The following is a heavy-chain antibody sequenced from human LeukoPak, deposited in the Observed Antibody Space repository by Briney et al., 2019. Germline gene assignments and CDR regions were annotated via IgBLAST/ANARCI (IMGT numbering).Heavy chain of an antibody. V-gene: IGHV4-59*08. D-gene: IGHD2-21*02. CDR2: IYYSGST. CDR1: GGSISSYY. Sequence: PSETLSLTCTVSGGSISSYYWSWIRQPPGKGLEWIGYIYYSGSTNYNPSLKGRVTISVDTSKNQFSLKLSSVTAADTAVYYCARGGIAYCGGDCYYYYGMDVWGQGTTVTVSS. CDR3: ARGGIAYCGGDCYYYYGMDV. J-gene: IGHJ6*02.